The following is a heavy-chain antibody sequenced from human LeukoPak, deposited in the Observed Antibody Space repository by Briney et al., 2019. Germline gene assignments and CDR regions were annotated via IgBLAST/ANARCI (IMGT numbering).Heavy chain of an antibody. V-gene: IGHV3-21*06. J-gene: IGHJ3*02. Sequence: PGGSLRLSCAASGFTFNSYTMNWVRQAPGKGLEWVSSISSSSNYIYYGDSVTGRFTISRDNAKNSLYLQMNSLRAEDTAVYYCARDEGGENAFDIWGQGTMVTVSS. CDR2: ISSSSNYI. CDR3: ARDEGGENAFDI. D-gene: IGHD3-16*01. CDR1: GFTFNSYT.